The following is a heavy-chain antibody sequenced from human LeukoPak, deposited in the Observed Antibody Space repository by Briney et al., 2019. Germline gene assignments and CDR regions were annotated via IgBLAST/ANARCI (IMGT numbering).Heavy chain of an antibody. CDR3: TSGDPKYYYDSSGYYGY. D-gene: IGHD3-22*01. CDR1: GFTFSGSA. Sequence: AGGSLRLSCAASGFTFSGSAMHWVRQASGKGLEWVGRIRSKASSYATAYAASVKGRFTISRDDSKNTAYLQMNSLKTEDTAVYYCTSGDPKYYYDSSGYYGYSGQGTLVTVSS. V-gene: IGHV3-73*01. CDR2: IRSKASSYAT. J-gene: IGHJ4*02.